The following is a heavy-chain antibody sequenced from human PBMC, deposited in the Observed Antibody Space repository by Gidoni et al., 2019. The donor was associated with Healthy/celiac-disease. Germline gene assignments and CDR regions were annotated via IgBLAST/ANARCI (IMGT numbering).Heavy chain of an antibody. CDR1: GFTFLSYS. Sequence: EVQLVESGGGLVQPGGSLRLSCAASGFTFLSYSMNWVRPAPGKGLEWVSYISSSSSTIYYADSVKGRFTISRDNAKNSLYLQMNSLRDEDTAVYYCAREGYDYVWGSYRYSWYFDLWGRGTLVTVSS. V-gene: IGHV3-48*02. CDR2: ISSSSSTI. J-gene: IGHJ2*01. D-gene: IGHD3-16*02. CDR3: AREGYDYVWGSYRYSWYFDL.